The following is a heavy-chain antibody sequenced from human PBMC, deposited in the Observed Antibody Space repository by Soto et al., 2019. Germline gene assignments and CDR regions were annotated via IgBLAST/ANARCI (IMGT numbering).Heavy chain of an antibody. J-gene: IGHJ4*02. CDR2: IYYSGST. CDR1: GGSISSSSYY. V-gene: IGHV4-39*01. D-gene: IGHD3-22*01. CDR3: AIHGMDYYDSSGYYYSPYYFDY. Sequence: QLQLQESGPGLVKPSETLSLTCTVSGGSISSSSYYWGWIRQPPWKGLEWIGSIYYSGSTYYNPSLKSRVTISVDTSKNQFSLKLSSVAAADTAVYYCAIHGMDYYDSSGYYYSPYYFDYWGQGTLVTVSS.